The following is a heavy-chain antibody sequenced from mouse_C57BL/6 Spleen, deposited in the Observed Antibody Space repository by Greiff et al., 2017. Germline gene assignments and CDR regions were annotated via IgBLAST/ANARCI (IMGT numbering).Heavy chain of an antibody. CDR2: INPGSGGT. CDR1: GYAFTNYL. CDR3: ARGGYFDC. J-gene: IGHJ2*01. V-gene: IGHV1-54*01. Sequence: QVQLQQSGAELVRPGTSVKVSCKASGYAFTNYLIEWVKQRPGQGLEWIGVINPGSGGTNYNEKFKGKATLTADKSSSTAYMQLSSLTSEDSAVYFCARGGYFDCWGQGTTLTVSS.